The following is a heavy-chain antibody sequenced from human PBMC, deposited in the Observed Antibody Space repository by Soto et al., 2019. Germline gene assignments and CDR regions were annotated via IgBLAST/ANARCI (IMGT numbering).Heavy chain of an antibody. J-gene: IGHJ6*02. V-gene: IGHV3-74*01. D-gene: IGHD2-2*01. CDR3: AKGQHCSSTSCHFYYYGMDV. CDR1: GFTFSNYW. CDR2: MNSDGSNT. Sequence: PGGSLRLSCEASGFTFSNYWMHWVRQAPGKGLVWISRMNSDGSNTVYADAVKGRLTISRDNSKNTLYLQVNSLRVEDTAVYYWAKGQHCSSTSCHFYYYGMDVWGQGTTVTVSS.